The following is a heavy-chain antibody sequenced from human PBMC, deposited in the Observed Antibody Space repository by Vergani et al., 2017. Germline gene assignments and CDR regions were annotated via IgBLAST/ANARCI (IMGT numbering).Heavy chain of an antibody. D-gene: IGHD6-13*01. V-gene: IGHV4-61*08. CDR1: GGSISSGGYY. J-gene: IGHJ6*02. CDR2: IYYSGST. CDR3: AREGPGYSSSWSGGMDV. Sequence: QVQLQQWGAGLLKPSETLSLTCAVSGGSISSGGYYWSWIRQPPGKGLEWIGYIYYSGSTNYNPSLKSRVTISVDTSKNQFSLKLSSVTAADTAVYYCAREGPGYSSSWSGGMDVWGQGTTVTVSS.